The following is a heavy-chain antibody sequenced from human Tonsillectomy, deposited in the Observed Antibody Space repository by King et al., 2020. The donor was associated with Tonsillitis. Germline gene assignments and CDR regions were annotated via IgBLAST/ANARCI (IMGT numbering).Heavy chain of an antibody. CDR1: GYTFTGYY. V-gene: IGHV1-2*02. J-gene: IGHJ5*02. CDR3: ARCSSGWYNWFDP. D-gene: IGHD6-19*01. CDR2: INPNSGGT. Sequence: VQLVESGAEVKKPGASVKVSCKASGYTFTGYYMHWVRQAPGQGPEWMGWINPNSGGTNYAQKFQGRVTMTRDTSNTTAYMELSSLRSDDTAVYYCARCSSGWYNWFDPWGQGTLVTVSS.